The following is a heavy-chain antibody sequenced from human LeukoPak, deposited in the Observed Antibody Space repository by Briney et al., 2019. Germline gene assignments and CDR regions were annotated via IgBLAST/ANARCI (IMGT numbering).Heavy chain of an antibody. CDR2: IYYSGST. V-gene: IGHV4-39*01. CDR3: ARLLGDAFDI. J-gene: IGHJ3*02. Sequence: TSETLSLTCTDSGGSISTSSYYWGWIRQPPGKGLEWIGSIYYSGSTYYNPSLKSRVTIAVDTSNNKFSLKLSSVTAADTAVYYCARLLGDAFDIWGQGTMVTVSS. CDR1: GGSISTSSYY. D-gene: IGHD2-15*01.